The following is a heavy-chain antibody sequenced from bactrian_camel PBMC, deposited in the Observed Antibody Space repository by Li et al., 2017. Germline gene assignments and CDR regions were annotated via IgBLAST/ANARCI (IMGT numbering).Heavy chain of an antibody. Sequence: HVQLVESGGGSVQAGGSLRLSCAVFAYTYTDYCMGWFRQAPGQEREGVAVIHADGRTGYGDSAKDRFSIAKDNATNTLYLQMKDLKPEDSAMYYCAASSLYSGSGCYLRAPPYNVWGPGTQVTVS. CDR1: AYTYTDYC. CDR2: IHADGRT. J-gene: IGHJ4*01. V-gene: IGHV3S55*01. CDR3: AASSLYSGSGCYLRAPPYNV. D-gene: IGHD3*01.